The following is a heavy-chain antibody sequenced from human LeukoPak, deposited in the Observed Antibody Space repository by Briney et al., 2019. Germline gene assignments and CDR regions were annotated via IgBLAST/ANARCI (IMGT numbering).Heavy chain of an antibody. Sequence: GGSLRLSCAATGFTFSSYEMNWVRQAPGKGLEWVSYISSSGSTIYYADSVKGRFTISRDNAKNSLYLQMNSLRAEDTAVYYCARPSGYYEYYFDCWGQGTLVTVSS. J-gene: IGHJ4*02. D-gene: IGHD3-22*01. V-gene: IGHV3-48*03. CDR3: ARPSGYYEYYFDC. CDR2: ISSSGSTI. CDR1: GFTFSSYE.